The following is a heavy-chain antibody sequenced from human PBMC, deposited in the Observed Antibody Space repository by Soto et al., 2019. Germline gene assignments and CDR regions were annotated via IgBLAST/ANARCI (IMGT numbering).Heavy chain of an antibody. Sequence: EVQVVESGGGLVKPGGSLRLSCGASGFTFSSYSMNWVRQAPGKGLEWISSISSSSSYIYYADSVKGRFTISRDNAKNSRYLQMNSLRAEDTAVYYCAREGDYGDYGLRRAFDIWGQGTMVTVSS. CDR3: AREGDYGDYGLRRAFDI. D-gene: IGHD4-17*01. CDR2: ISSSSSYI. J-gene: IGHJ3*02. V-gene: IGHV3-21*01. CDR1: GFTFSSYS.